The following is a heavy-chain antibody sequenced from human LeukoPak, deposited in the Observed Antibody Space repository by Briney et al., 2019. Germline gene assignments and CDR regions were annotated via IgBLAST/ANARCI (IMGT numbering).Heavy chain of an antibody. CDR2: ISGSGDST. J-gene: IGHJ4*02. V-gene: IGHV3-23*01. CDR1: GFTFSSYA. D-gene: IGHD3-10*01. Sequence: PGGSLRLSCAASGFTFSSYAMSWVRQAPGKGLEWVSAISGSGDSTYYRDSVKGRFTISRDNSKNTLYLQMNSLRTEDTAVYYCAKRRESGIGSLYYFDYWGQGTLVTVSS. CDR3: AKRRESGIGSLYYFDY.